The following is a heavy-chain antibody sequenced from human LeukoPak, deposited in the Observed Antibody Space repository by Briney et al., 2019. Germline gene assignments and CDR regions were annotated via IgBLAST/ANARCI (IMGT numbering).Heavy chain of an antibody. J-gene: IGHJ4*02. Sequence: PGGSLRLSCAASGFTFSSYSMNGVRQAPGKGLEWVSSISSSSSYIYYADSVKGRFTISRDNAKNSLYLQMNSQRAEDTAVYYCARLAHPPNFDFWGQGTLVTVSS. V-gene: IGHV3-21*01. CDR3: ARLAHPPNFDF. CDR2: ISSSSSYI. CDR1: GFTFSSYS.